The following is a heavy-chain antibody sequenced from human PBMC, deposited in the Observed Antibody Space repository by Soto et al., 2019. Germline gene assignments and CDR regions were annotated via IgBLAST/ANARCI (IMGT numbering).Heavy chain of an antibody. V-gene: IGHV3-30*18. Sequence: GGSLRLSCAASGFTFSSYGMHWVRQAPGKGLEWVAVISYDGSNKYYADSVKGRFTISRDNSKNTLYLQMNSLRAEDTAVYYCAKDLGYCSGGSCQPDYYYYYGMDVWGQGTTVTVSS. J-gene: IGHJ6*02. CDR1: GFTFSSYG. D-gene: IGHD2-15*01. CDR3: AKDLGYCSGGSCQPDYYYYYGMDV. CDR2: ISYDGSNK.